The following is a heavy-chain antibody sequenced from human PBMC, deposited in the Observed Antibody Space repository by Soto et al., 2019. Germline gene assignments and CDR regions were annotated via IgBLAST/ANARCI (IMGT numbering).Heavy chain of an antibody. CDR3: ARAPGSRWKSNWFDH. D-gene: IGHD6-13*01. Sequence: PSETLSLTCTVSGGSISSYYWSWIRQPPGKGLEWIGYIYYSGSTNYNPSLKSRVTISVDTSKNQFSLKLSSVTAADTAVYYCARAPGSRWKSNWFDHWGQGTLVTVSS. CDR2: IYYSGST. V-gene: IGHV4-59*01. CDR1: GGSISSYY. J-gene: IGHJ5*02.